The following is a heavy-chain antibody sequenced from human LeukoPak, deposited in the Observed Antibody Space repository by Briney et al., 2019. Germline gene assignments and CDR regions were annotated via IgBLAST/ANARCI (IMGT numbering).Heavy chain of an antibody. J-gene: IGHJ6*03. CDR3: ARDRVGFIAAEGDYYYYMDV. Sequence: SVKVSCKAYGGTFSSYAISWVRQAPGQGLEWMGGIIPIFGTANYAQKFQGRVTITTDESTSTAYMELSSLRSEDTAVYYCARDRVGFIAAEGDYYYYMDVWGKGTTVTVSS. D-gene: IGHD6-13*01. V-gene: IGHV1-69*05. CDR1: GGTFSSYA. CDR2: IIPIFGTA.